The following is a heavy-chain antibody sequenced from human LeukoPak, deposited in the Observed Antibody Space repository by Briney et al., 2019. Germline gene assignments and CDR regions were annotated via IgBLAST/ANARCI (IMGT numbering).Heavy chain of an antibody. CDR2: ISPVTSTSTI. Sequence: PGGSLRLSCAASGFTFSSYSMNWVRQAPGKGLEWVSYISPVTSTSTIYYADSVKGRFTISRDNAKNSLYLQMNSLRAEDTAIYYCARDWPIDFWGQGTLVTVSS. CDR3: ARDWPIDF. CDR1: GFTFSSYS. J-gene: IGHJ4*02. V-gene: IGHV3-48*01.